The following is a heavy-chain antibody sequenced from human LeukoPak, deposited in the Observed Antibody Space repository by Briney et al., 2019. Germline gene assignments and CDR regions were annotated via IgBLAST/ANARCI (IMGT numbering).Heavy chain of an antibody. V-gene: IGHV3-21*01. J-gene: IGHJ6*02. Sequence: GGSLRLSCAASGFTFSSYAMNWVRQAPGKGLEWVSSISSSSGYIFYADSVKGRFTISRDNAKNSLYLQMNSLRAEDTAVYYCARDFDGAAAGIIPSVFDYYYGMDVWGQGTTVTVSS. CDR1: GFTFSSYA. CDR3: ARDFDGAAAGIIPSVFDYYYGMDV. D-gene: IGHD6-13*01. CDR2: ISSSSGYI.